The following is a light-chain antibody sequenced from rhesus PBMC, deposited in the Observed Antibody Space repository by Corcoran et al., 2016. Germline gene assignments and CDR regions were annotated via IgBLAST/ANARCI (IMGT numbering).Light chain of an antibody. V-gene: IGKV1-74*01. J-gene: IGKJ3*01. CDR2: KAS. CDR3: QHSYGTPFT. Sequence: DIQMTQSPSSLSASVGDRVTITCRASENVNNYLHWYQQKPGKPPKLLIYKASTLESGVPSRFSGSGSGTDFTLTISSLQPEDFASYYCQHSYGTPFTFGPGTKLDIK. CDR1: ENVNNY.